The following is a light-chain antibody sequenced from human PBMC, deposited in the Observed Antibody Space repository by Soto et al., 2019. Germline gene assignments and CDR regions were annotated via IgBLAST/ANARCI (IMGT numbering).Light chain of an antibody. J-gene: IGKJ1*01. CDR1: QTISSN. CDR2: GAS. V-gene: IGKV3-15*01. Sequence: EIVMTQSPATLSVSPGERATLSCRASQTISSNLAWYQQKLGQAPRLLIYGASTRATGIPARFNGSGSGTEFTLTISSLQSEDFAVYYCQQYDNWPRTFGRGTKVEIK. CDR3: QQYDNWPRT.